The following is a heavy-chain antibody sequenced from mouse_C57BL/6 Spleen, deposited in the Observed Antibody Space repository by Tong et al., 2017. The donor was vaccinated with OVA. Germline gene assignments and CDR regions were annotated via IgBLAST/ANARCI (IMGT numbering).Heavy chain of an antibody. J-gene: IGHJ3*01. CDR3: ARGGYGSLFAY. D-gene: IGHD1-1*01. CDR2: ISGGGGNT. CDR1: GFTFSSYT. V-gene: IGHV5-9*04. Sequence: EVQLQESGGGLVKPGGSLKLSCAASGFTFSSYTMSWVRQTPEKRLEWVATISGGGGNTYYPDSVKGRFTISRDNAKNTLFLQMTSLRSEDTAMYYCARGGYGSLFAYWGQGTLVTVSA.